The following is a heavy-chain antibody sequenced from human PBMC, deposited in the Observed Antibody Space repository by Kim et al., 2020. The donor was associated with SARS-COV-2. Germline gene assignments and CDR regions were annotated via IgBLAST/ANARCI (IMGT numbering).Heavy chain of an antibody. V-gene: IGHV3-23*01. CDR1: GFTFSSYA. D-gene: IGHD2-15*01. CDR3: ARPPAAFHWWDI. CDR2: ISGDGRSI. Sequence: GGSLRLSCAASGFTFSSYAISWVRLAPGRGLEWVSVISGDGRSIFYADSVKGRFSISRDNSRNTLYLQMNSLRADDTGVYYCARPPAAFHWWDIWGQGT. J-gene: IGHJ5*02.